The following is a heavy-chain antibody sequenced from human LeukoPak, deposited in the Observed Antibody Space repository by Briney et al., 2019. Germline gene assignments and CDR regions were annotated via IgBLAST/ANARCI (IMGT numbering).Heavy chain of an antibody. CDR2: IYYSGST. CDR3: ARSPRGYCSGGSCYGDALDI. Sequence: PSETLSLTCTVSGGSISGYYWTWIRQSPGKGLEWIGYIYYSGSTNHNPSLKSRVTISVDTSKNQFSLKLSSVTAADTAKYYCARSPRGYCSGGSCYGDALDIWGQETHDPVSS. D-gene: IGHD2-15*01. V-gene: IGHV4-59*01. J-gene: IGHJ3*02. CDR1: GGSISGYY.